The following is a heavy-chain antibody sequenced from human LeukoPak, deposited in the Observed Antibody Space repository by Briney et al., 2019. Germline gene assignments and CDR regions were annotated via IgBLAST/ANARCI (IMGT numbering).Heavy chain of an antibody. V-gene: IGHV4-61*02. D-gene: IGHD1-26*01. CDR3: ARDDIWEPEAFDI. CDR2: IYTSGST. J-gene: IGHJ3*02. Sequence: SETLSLTCTVSGGSISSGSYYWRWIRQPAGKGLEWIGRIYTSGSTNYNPSLKSRVTISVDTSKNQFSLKLSSVTAADTAVYYCARDDIWEPEAFDIWGQGTMDTVSS. CDR1: GGSISSGSYY.